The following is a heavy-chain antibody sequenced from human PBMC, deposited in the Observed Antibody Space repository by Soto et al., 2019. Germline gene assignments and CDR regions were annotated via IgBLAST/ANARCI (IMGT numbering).Heavy chain of an antibody. D-gene: IGHD6-19*01. Sequence: PSETLSLTCTVSGGSISSCSYYWGWIRQPPGKGLEWIGSIYYSGSTYYNPSLKSRVTISVDTSKNQFSLKLSSVTAADTAVYYCARHERDSSGWYPNWFDPWGQGTLVTVSS. J-gene: IGHJ5*02. CDR2: IYYSGST. CDR1: GGSISSCSYY. CDR3: ARHERDSSGWYPNWFDP. V-gene: IGHV4-39*01.